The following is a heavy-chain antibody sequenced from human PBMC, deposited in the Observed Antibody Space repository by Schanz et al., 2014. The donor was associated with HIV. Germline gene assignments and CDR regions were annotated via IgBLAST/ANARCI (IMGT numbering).Heavy chain of an antibody. CDR2: INPNSGGT. V-gene: IGHV1-2*02. D-gene: IGHD2-2*01. J-gene: IGHJ5*01. CDR3: AKSRFQLHWFDS. CDR1: GGTFSNFA. Sequence: QVLLVQSGPEVKKPGSSVKVSCTASGGTFSNFAISWVRQAPGQGLEWMGWINPNSGGTNHAQVFQGRVTMTRDTSISTAYMELSRLRSDDTAVYYCAKSRFQLHWFDSWGQGTLVTVSS.